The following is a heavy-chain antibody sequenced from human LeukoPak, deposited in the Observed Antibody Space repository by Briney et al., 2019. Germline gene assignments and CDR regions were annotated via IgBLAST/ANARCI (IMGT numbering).Heavy chain of an antibody. CDR2: ISGSGGST. J-gene: IGHJ4*02. Sequence: GGSLRLSCAASGFTFSSYAMSWVRQAPGKGLEWVSAISGSGGSTYYADSVKGRFTISGDNSKNTLYLQMNSLRAEDTAVYYCAKDIERSWGGYFDYWGQGTLVTVSS. D-gene: IGHD6-13*01. V-gene: IGHV3-23*01. CDR1: GFTFSSYA. CDR3: AKDIERSWGGYFDY.